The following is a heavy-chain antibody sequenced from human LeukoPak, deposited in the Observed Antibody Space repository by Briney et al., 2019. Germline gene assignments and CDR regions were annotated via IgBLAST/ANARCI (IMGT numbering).Heavy chain of an antibody. CDR2: ISASGGST. D-gene: IGHD6-13*01. CDR1: GFTFNNYA. CDR3: AKSLRVAAGKYYFDY. Sequence: GGSLRLSCAASGFTFNNYAMSWVRQAPGKGLEWVSSISASGGSTYNADSVKGRFTISRDNSKNTLYLQMNSLRAEDTAVYLCAKSLRVAAGKYYFDYWGQGTLVTVSP. J-gene: IGHJ4*02. V-gene: IGHV3-23*01.